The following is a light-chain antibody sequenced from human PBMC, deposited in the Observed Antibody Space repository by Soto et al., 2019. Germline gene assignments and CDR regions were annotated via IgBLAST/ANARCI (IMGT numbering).Light chain of an antibody. CDR2: LGS. V-gene: IGKV2-28*01. J-gene: IGKJ4*01. CDR3: MQGLQTPFT. Sequence: DIVMTQSPLSLPVTPGEPASISCRSSQSLLHSNGNTYLDWYLQKPGQSPQLLIYLGSNRASGVPDRFIGSGSGTDFTLKISRVEAEDVGVYYCMQGLQTPFTFGGGTKVEIK. CDR1: QSLLHSNGNTY.